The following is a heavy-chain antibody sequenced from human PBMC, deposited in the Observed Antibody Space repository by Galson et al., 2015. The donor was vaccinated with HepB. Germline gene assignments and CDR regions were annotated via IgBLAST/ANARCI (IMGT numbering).Heavy chain of an antibody. Sequence: SLRLSCAASGFTFSRYGMHWVRQAPGKGLEWVAVIWYDGSNKYYADSVKGRFTISRDNSKNTLYLQMNSLRAEDTAVYYCAKDEFYDSTGYYPSYFNYWGQGTLVTVSS. CDR3: AKDEFYDSTGYYPSYFNY. J-gene: IGHJ4*02. CDR1: GFTFSRYG. D-gene: IGHD3-22*01. CDR2: IWYDGSNK. V-gene: IGHV3-33*06.